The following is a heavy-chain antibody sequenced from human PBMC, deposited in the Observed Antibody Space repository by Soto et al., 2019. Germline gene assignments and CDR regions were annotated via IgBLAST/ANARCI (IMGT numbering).Heavy chain of an antibody. V-gene: IGHV1-69*13. CDR2: IIPIFGTA. CDR1: GGTFSNYA. D-gene: IGHD3-22*01. Sequence: ASVKVSCKTSGGTFSNYAINWVRQAPGQGLEWMGGIIPIFGTANYAQNFQGRVTITADESTSTAYMELSSLRSEDTAVYYCAREMFYYDSNGYFDYWGQGTLVTVSS. J-gene: IGHJ4*02. CDR3: AREMFYYDSNGYFDY.